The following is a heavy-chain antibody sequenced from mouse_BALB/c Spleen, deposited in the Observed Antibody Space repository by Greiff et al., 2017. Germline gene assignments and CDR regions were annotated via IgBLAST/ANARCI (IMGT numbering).Heavy chain of an antibody. CDR3: GRGEYGNLAGFAY. CDR1: GFTFSSFG. CDR2: ISSGSSTI. D-gene: IGHD2-10*02. J-gene: IGHJ3*01. V-gene: IGHV5-17*02. Sequence: EVKLMESGGGLVQPGGSRKLSCAASGFTFSSFGMHWVRQAPEKGLEWVAYISSGSSTIYYADTVKGRFTISRDNPKTTLFLQMTSLTSEDTAMYYCGRGEYGNLAGFAYWGQGTLVTVSA.